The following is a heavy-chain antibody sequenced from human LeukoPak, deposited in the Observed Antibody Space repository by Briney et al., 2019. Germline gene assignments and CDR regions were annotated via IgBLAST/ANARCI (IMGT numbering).Heavy chain of an antibody. Sequence: SETLSLTCAVYGGSFSGYYWSWLRQPPGKGLEWIGEINHSGSTNYNPSLKSRVTISVDTSNNQFSLKLSSVTAADTAVYYCARGRYYYGSGSYSDYWGQGTLVTVSS. CDR1: GGSFSGYY. V-gene: IGHV4-34*01. J-gene: IGHJ4*02. CDR2: INHSGST. CDR3: ARGRYYYGSGSYSDY. D-gene: IGHD3-10*01.